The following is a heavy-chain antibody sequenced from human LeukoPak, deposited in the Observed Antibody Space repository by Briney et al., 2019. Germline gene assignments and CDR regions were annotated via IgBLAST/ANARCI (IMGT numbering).Heavy chain of an antibody. CDR2: IYYSGST. J-gene: IGHJ4*02. V-gene: IGHV4-59*12. CDR3: ARGETRVRFDY. CDR1: GGSISSYY. Sequence: PSETLSLTCTVSGGSISSYYWSWIRQPPGKGLEWIGYIYYSGSTNYNPSLKSRVTISVDTSKNQFSLKLSSVTAADTAVYYCARGETRVRFDYWGQGTLVTVSS. D-gene: IGHD3-10*01.